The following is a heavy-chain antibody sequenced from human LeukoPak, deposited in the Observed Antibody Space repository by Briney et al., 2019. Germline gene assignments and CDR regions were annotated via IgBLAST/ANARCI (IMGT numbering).Heavy chain of an antibody. V-gene: IGHV3-30*03. D-gene: IGHD5-18*01. CDR3: ARENSYGAPLDY. J-gene: IGHJ4*02. CDR2: ISYDGGNK. CDR1: GFPFSNYA. Sequence: GGSLRLSCAAAGFPFSNYAIHWVRQAPGKGLEWVALISYDGGNKYYVDSMKGRFTISRDSSKNTVYLEMNSLRPEDTAVYFCARENSYGAPLDYWGQGTLVTVSS.